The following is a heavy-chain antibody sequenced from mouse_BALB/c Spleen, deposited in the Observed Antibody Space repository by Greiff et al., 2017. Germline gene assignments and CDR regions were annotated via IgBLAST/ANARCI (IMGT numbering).Heavy chain of an antibody. Sequence: VQLQQSGAELVKPGASVKLSCKASGYTFTSYWMHWVKQRPGQGLEWIGEINPSNGRTNYNEKFKSKATLTVDKSSSTAYMQLSSLTSEDSAVYYCARQSYYAMDYWGQGTSVTVSS. CDR3: ARQSYYAMDY. CDR1: GYTFTSYW. CDR2: INPSNGRT. J-gene: IGHJ4*01. V-gene: IGHV1S81*02.